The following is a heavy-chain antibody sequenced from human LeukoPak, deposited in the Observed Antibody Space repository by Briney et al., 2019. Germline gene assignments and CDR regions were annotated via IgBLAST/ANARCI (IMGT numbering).Heavy chain of an antibody. D-gene: IGHD6-13*01. CDR2: IYHSGNT. V-gene: IGHV4-34*01. CDR1: GGSFSGYY. Sequence: PSETLSLTCAVYGGSFSGYYWSWIRQPPGKGLEWIGSIYHSGNTYYNPSLKSRVTISVDTSKNQISLNLTSVTAADTAVYYCTRADYSSSWSHYYYFMDVWGRGTTVTVSS. J-gene: IGHJ6*03. CDR3: TRADYSSSWSHYYYFMDV.